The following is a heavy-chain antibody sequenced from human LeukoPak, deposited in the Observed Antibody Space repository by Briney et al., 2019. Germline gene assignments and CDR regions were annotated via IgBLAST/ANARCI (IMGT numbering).Heavy chain of an antibody. Sequence: GGSLRLSCAASGFTFSSYAMSWVRQAPGKGLEWVSAISGSGGRTYYADSVKGRSTISRDNSTNPLYLQMNSLRAEDTAVYYCAKDPRIAARPNWFDPWGQGTLVTVSS. D-gene: IGHD6-6*01. V-gene: IGHV3-23*01. CDR3: AKDPRIAARPNWFDP. CDR1: GFTFSSYA. J-gene: IGHJ5*02. CDR2: ISGSGGRT.